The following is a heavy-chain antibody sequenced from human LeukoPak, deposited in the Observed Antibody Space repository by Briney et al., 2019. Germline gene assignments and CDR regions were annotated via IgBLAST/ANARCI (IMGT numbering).Heavy chain of an antibody. CDR1: GGSISSYY. Sequence: PSETLSVTCTVSGGSISSYYWSWIRQPAGKGLEWIGRIYTSGSTNYNPSLKSRVTMSVDTSKNQFSLKLSSVTAADTAVYYCARDGIAAAGPDYYGMDVWGQGTTVTVSS. CDR3: ARDGIAAAGPDYYGMDV. V-gene: IGHV4-4*07. D-gene: IGHD6-13*01. CDR2: IYTSGST. J-gene: IGHJ6*02.